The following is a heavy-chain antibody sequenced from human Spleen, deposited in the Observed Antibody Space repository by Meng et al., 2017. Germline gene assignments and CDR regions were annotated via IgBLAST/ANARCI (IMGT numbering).Heavy chain of an antibody. D-gene: IGHD6-19*01. CDR3: VKHSSDWSLDS. CDR1: GYTYTDYQ. V-gene: IGHV1-18*01. CDR2: IHPSGHP. J-gene: IGHJ4*02. Sequence: QVQLVQSGAEVKNPGASVKVSCKASGYTYTDYQTDWVRQAPGQGLEWMGWIHPSGHPTYAQKFQGRVTMTIDTSTTTASMELRSLRSDDSALYYCVKHSSDWSLDSWGQGTLVTVSS.